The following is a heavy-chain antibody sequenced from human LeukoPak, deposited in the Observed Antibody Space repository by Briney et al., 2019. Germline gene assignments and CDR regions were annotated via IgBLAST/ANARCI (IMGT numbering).Heavy chain of an antibody. CDR3: AKSLSGGSYHLASDY. V-gene: IGHV3-23*01. CDR1: GFTFSAST. Sequence: PGDSLRLSCAASGFTFSASTMYWVRHPPGKGLEWVSIIGHDGGGIHYAASVKGRFSISRDNSKNTLYLQMNSLRVEDTAVYYCAKSLSGGSYHLASDYWGQGTLVTVSS. D-gene: IGHD1-26*01. CDR2: IGHDGGGI. J-gene: IGHJ4*02.